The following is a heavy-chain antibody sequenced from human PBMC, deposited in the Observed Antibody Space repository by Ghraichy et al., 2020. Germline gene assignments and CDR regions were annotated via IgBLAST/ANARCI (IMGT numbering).Heavy chain of an antibody. Sequence: GGSLRLSCAASGFTFSSYSMNWVRQAPGKGLEWVSSISSSSSYIYYADSVKGRFTISRDNAKNSLYLQMNSLRAEDTAVYYCARDSQDYYDSSGYYYVVDYWGQGTLVTVSS. D-gene: IGHD3-22*01. J-gene: IGHJ4*02. CDR2: ISSSSSYI. CDR3: ARDSQDYYDSSGYYYVVDY. V-gene: IGHV3-21*01. CDR1: GFTFSSYS.